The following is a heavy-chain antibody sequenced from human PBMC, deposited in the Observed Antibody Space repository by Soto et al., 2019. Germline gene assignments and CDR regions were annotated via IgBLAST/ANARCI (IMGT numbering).Heavy chain of an antibody. CDR3: ARSVSGYSGYDYYYYYGRDV. J-gene: IGHJ6*02. V-gene: IGHV1-69*01. Sequence: QVQLVQSGAEVKKPGSSVKVSCKASGGTFSSYAISWVRQATGQGLGWMGGIIPIFGTANYAQKCQGRVTITADESTSTAYMELSSLRSEDTAVYYCARSVSGYSGYDYYYYYGRDVWGQGTTVTVSS. CDR2: IIPIFGTA. CDR1: GGTFSSYA. D-gene: IGHD5-12*01.